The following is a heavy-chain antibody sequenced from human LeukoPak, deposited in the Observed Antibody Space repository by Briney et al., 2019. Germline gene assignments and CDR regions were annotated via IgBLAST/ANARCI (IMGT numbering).Heavy chain of an antibody. D-gene: IGHD3-22*01. J-gene: IGHJ4*02. Sequence: SSETLSLTCTVSGYSISSGYYWGWIRQPPGKGLEYIGSISHSGSTYSIPSLKSRVTFSVDTSKNQFSLKLTSVTAADTAVYYCARAGSFDYESSGYYYQFDYWGQGNLVTVSS. CDR2: ISHSGST. V-gene: IGHV4-38-2*02. CDR3: ARAGSFDYESSGYYYQFDY. CDR1: GYSISSGYY.